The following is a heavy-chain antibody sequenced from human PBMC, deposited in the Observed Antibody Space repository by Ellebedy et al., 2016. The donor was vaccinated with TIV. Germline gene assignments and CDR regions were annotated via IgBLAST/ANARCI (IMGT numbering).Heavy chain of an antibody. CDR2: INHSGST. Sequence: SETLSLXCAVYGGSFSGYYWSWIRQPPGKGLEWIEEINHSGSTNYNPSLKSRVTISVDTSKNQFSLKLSSVTAADTAVYYCARAVTSKKYSSSWYTYYYYGMDVWGQGTTVTVSS. CDR3: ARAVTSKKYSSSWYTYYYYGMDV. D-gene: IGHD6-13*01. CDR1: GGSFSGYY. V-gene: IGHV4-34*01. J-gene: IGHJ6*02.